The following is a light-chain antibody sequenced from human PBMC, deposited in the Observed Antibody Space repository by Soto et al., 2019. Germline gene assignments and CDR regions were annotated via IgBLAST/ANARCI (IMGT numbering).Light chain of an antibody. CDR1: SSDVAGYNY. Sequence: QSVLTQPPSASGSPGQSVTISCTGTSSDVAGYNYVSWYQQHPDKAPKLIIYEVSQRPSGVPDRFSGSKSGNTASLTVSGLQAEDEADYYCSSYAGSNNFVLFGGGTKLTVL. CDR2: EVS. J-gene: IGLJ2*01. CDR3: SSYAGSNNFVL. V-gene: IGLV2-8*01.